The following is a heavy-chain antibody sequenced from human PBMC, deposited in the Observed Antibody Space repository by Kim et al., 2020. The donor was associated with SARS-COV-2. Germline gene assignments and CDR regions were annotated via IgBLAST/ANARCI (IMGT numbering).Heavy chain of an antibody. J-gene: IGHJ6*01. V-gene: IGHV1-69*04. CDR2: IIPILGIA. D-gene: IGHD3-9*01. CDR1: GGTFSSYA. CDR3: ASYDILTGYIPNYYGMDV. Sequence: SVKVSCKASGGTFSSYAISWVRQAPGQGLEWMGRIIPILGIANYAQKFQGRVTITADKSTSTAYMELSSLRSEDTAVYYCASYDILTGYIPNYYGMDVW.